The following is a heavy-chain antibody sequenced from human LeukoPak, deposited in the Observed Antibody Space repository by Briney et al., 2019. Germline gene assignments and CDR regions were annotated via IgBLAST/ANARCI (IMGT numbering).Heavy chain of an antibody. J-gene: IGHJ4*02. D-gene: IGHD3-10*01. CDR1: RFTFSNYG. V-gene: IGHV3-23*01. CDR2: ISGDGGST. Sequence: SGGSLRLSCAASRFTFSNYGMNWVRQAPGKGLEWVSGISGDGGSTYYADSVKGRFTISRDNSRTTLYLQMYALRAEDTAVYYCVRSLYDSGSLLRLFDYWGQGTLVTVSS. CDR3: VRSLYDSGSLLRLFDY.